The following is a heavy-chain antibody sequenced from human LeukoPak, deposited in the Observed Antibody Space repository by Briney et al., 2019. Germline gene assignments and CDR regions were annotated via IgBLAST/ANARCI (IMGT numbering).Heavy chain of an antibody. V-gene: IGHV3-23*01. CDR3: AYCSGGSCYYFDY. Sequence: GGSLRLSCAASGFTFSSYEMNWVRQAPGKGLEWVSAISGSGGSTYYADSVKGRFTISRDNSKNTLYLQMNSLRAEDMAVYYCAYCSGGSCYYFDYWGQGTLVTVSS. CDR2: ISGSGGST. CDR1: GFTFSSYE. D-gene: IGHD2-15*01. J-gene: IGHJ4*02.